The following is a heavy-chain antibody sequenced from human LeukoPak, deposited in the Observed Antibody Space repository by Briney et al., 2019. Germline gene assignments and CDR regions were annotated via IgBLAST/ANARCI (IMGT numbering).Heavy chain of an antibody. CDR3: ARDLLGWELHYFDY. V-gene: IGHV3-21*01. CDR2: ISGSSSYI. D-gene: IGHD1-26*01. J-gene: IGHJ4*02. Sequence: GGTLRLSCAASGFTFSSYGMSWVRQAPGKGLEWVSAISGSSSYIYYADSVKGRFSISRDNAKNSLYLQMNSLRAEDTAVYYCARDLLGWELHYFDYWGQGTLVTVSS. CDR1: GFTFSSYG.